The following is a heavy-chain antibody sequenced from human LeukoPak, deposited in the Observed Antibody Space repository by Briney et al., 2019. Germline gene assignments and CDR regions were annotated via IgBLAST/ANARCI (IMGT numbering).Heavy chain of an antibody. V-gene: IGHV1-2*02. Sequence: ASVKVSCKASGYTFTGYYMHWVRQAPGQGLEWMGWINPNSGGTNYAQKFQGRVTMTRDTSISTAHMELSRLRSDDPAVYYCARELNQEAAGNDYWGQGTLVTVPS. CDR1: GYTFTGYY. CDR3: ARELNQEAAGNDY. CDR2: INPNSGGT. J-gene: IGHJ4*02. D-gene: IGHD6-13*01.